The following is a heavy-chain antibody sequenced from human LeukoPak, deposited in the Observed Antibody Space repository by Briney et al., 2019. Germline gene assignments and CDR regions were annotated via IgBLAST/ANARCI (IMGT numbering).Heavy chain of an antibody. CDR1: GFTFDGYT. CDR2: ISSRSDYI. Sequence: PGGSLRLSCAASGFTFDGYTMNWVRQAPGKGLEWVASISSRSDYIYYADSVRGRSTVSRENAKNSLSLQMNTLRAEDTATYYCARAEASVTAFDFWGQGSLVTVSS. V-gene: IGHV3-21*01. D-gene: IGHD2-21*02. J-gene: IGHJ4*02. CDR3: ARAEASVTAFDF.